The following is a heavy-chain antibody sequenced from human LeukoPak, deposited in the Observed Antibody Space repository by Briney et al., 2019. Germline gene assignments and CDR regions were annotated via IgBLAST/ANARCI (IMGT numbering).Heavy chain of an antibody. J-gene: IGHJ4*02. CDR1: GFSFSDYY. V-gene: IGHV3-11*01. D-gene: IGHD3-9*01. CDR3: ARDHPTAMTGNVYDS. Sequence: GGSLRLSCAASGFSFSDYYMSWLRQAPGEGLEWISYISSSGGTIYYGGSVKGRFTISRDSAQNLLYLQMNSLRDEDTAVYYCARDHPTAMTGNVYDSWGQGTLVTVSS. CDR2: ISSSGGTI.